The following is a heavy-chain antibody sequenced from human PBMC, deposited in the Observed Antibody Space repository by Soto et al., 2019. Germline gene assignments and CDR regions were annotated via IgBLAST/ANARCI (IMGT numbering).Heavy chain of an antibody. D-gene: IGHD1-26*01. Sequence: EVQLLESGGGLVQPGGSLRLSCAASGFTFSSYAMTWARQAPGKGLEWVSGISGSGGNTYYADSVKGRFTISRDNSKNTQHLQMDSLRAEDTAVYYCAKDFIGTSADAFDIWGQGTMVTVSS. CDR1: GFTFSSYA. CDR3: AKDFIGTSADAFDI. J-gene: IGHJ3*02. CDR2: ISGSGGNT. V-gene: IGHV3-23*01.